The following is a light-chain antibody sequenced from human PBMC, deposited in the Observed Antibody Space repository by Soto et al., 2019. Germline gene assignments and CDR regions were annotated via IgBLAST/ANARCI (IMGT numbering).Light chain of an antibody. Sequence: AIQMTQSPSSLSASVGDRVTITCRASQGIRNDLGWYQQKPGQAPKLLIFAASSLQVGVPSRFSGSGSGTDFTLTISSLQPDDFATYYCQQYNSYLWTFGQGTKVDI. V-gene: IGKV1-6*01. CDR1: QGIRND. CDR2: AAS. J-gene: IGKJ1*01. CDR3: QQYNSYLWT.